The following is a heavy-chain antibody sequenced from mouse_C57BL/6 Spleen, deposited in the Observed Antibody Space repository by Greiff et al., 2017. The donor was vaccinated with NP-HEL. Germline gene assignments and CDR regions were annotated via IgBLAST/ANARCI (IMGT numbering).Heavy chain of an antibody. Sequence: EVMLVESGGGLVQPGGSMKLSCAASGFTFSDAWMDWVRQSPEKGLEWVAEIRNKANNPATYYAESVKGGFTISREDSKSSVYLQMNSLRAEDTGIYYCTRQAYGNSAWFADWGQGTLVTVSA. CDR2: IRNKANNPAT. V-gene: IGHV6-6*01. D-gene: IGHD2-1*01. CDR1: GFTFSDAW. J-gene: IGHJ3*01. CDR3: TRQAYGNSAWFAD.